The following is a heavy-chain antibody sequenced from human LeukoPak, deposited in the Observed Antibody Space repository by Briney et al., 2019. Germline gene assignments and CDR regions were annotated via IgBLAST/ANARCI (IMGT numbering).Heavy chain of an antibody. CDR1: GFTVSSNY. Sequence: GGSLRLSCAASGFTVSSNYMSWVRQAPGTGLEWVSVIYSCGSTYYADSVKGRFTISRDNSKNTLYLQMNSLSAEATALYYFARMATMVRGVTHNWFDPWGQGTLVTVSS. CDR2: IYSCGST. V-gene: IGHV3-66*01. CDR3: ARMATMVRGVTHNWFDP. D-gene: IGHD3-10*01. J-gene: IGHJ5*02.